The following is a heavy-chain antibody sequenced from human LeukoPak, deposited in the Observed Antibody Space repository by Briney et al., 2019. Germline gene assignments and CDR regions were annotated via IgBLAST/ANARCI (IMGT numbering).Heavy chain of an antibody. CDR3: ARDYSGDY. CDR2: INHSGST. J-gene: IGHJ4*02. CDR1: GGSFSGYY. D-gene: IGHD3-10*01. V-gene: IGHV4-34*01. Sequence: SETLSLTCAVYGGSFSGYYWSWIRQPPGKGLEWIGEINHSGSTNYNPSLKSRVTISVDTSKNQFSLKLSSVTAADTAVYYCARDYSGDYWGQGTLVTVSS.